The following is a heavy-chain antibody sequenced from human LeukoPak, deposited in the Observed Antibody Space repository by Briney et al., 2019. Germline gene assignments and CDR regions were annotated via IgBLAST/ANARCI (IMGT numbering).Heavy chain of an antibody. CDR3: ARDSDSGFQ. V-gene: IGHV4-34*01. J-gene: IGHJ4*02. CDR2: IDNRGST. D-gene: IGHD3-16*01. Sequence: SETLSLTCTVSGGSFSFYFWHWIRQPPGEGLDWIGEIDNRGSTQYKPSLRSRGIISIDTSENHFSLKLTSVTAADTAVYFCARDSDSGFQWGQGMLVTVSS. CDR1: GGSFSFYF.